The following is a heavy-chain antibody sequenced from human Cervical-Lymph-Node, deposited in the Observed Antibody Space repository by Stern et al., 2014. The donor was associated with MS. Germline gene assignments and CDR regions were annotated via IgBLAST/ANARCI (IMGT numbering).Heavy chain of an antibody. CDR3: ARPYYDFWSGNHKEYYYHGMDV. J-gene: IGHJ6*02. CDR2: IWYDGINQ. CDR1: GFTFRTFG. V-gene: IGHV3-33*01. D-gene: IGHD3-3*01. Sequence: QVQLVESGGGVVQPGTSLRLSCAASGFTFRTFGKQWVRQAPGKGLELVAVIWYDGINQYIADSVKCRFTVSRDNSKNTLYLQMNSLRAEDTAVYYCARPYYDFWSGNHKEYYYHGMDVWGQGTTVTVSS.